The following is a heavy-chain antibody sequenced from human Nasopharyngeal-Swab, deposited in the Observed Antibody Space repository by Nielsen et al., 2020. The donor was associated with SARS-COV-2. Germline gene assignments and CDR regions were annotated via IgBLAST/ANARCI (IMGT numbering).Heavy chain of an antibody. V-gene: IGHV1-18*01. D-gene: IGHD1-26*01. Sequence: WVRQAPGQGLEWMGWTSAFNGHTNYAQKFQGRVTMTTDTYTSTAYMELRTLRSDDTAVYYCARGDSGSYSAYWGQGTLVTVSS. J-gene: IGHJ4*02. CDR3: ARGDSGSYSAY. CDR2: TSAFNGHT.